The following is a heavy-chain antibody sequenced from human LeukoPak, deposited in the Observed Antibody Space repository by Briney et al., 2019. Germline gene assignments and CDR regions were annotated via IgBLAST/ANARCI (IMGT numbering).Heavy chain of an antibody. Sequence: SETLSLTCTVSGGSISSYYWSWIRQPPGKGLEWVGYIYYSGSTNYNPSLKRRGTISGDTSKNQFSLKLSSVTDADTAVYYCARQGGIGWFGELPYYYYGMDVWGQGTTVTVSS. D-gene: IGHD3-10*01. CDR2: IYYSGST. J-gene: IGHJ6*02. CDR1: GGSISSYY. V-gene: IGHV4-59*08. CDR3: ARQGGIGWFGELPYYYYGMDV.